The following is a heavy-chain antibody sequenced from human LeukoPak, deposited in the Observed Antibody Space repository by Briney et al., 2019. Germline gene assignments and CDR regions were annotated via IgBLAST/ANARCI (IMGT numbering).Heavy chain of an antibody. CDR2: IWYDGSNK. V-gene: IGHV3-33*01. Sequence: GGSLRLSCAASGFTFSSYGMHWVRQGPGKGLEWVAVIWYDGSNKYYADSVKGRFTISRDNSKNTLYLQMNSLRAEDTAVYYCARIGAGSSRDYWGQGTLVTVSS. CDR1: GFTFSSYG. CDR3: ARIGAGSSRDY. D-gene: IGHD6-13*01. J-gene: IGHJ4*02.